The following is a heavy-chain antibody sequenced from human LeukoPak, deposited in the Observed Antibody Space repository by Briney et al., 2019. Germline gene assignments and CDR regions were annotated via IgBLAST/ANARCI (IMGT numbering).Heavy chain of an antibody. CDR3: AKGGLWYGKNDH. CDR2: ITGSGDST. J-gene: IGHJ4*02. CDR1: GFTFSNYA. Sequence: GGSLRLSCTASGFTFSNYAMSWVRQAPGKRLEWVSTITGSGDSTYNADSVKGRFTISRDNSENTMNLQMNSLRAEDTAVYYCAKGGLWYGKNDHWGQGTLVTVSS. D-gene: IGHD6-13*01. V-gene: IGHV3-23*01.